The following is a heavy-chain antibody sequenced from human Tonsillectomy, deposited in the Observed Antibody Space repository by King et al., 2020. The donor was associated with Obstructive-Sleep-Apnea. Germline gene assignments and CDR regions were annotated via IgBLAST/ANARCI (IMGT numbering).Heavy chain of an antibody. Sequence: QLVQSGAEVKKPGKSLKISCKGSGYSFTSYWIGWVRQMPGKGLEWMGIIYPGDSDTRYGPAFQGQVTISADKSISTAYLQWSSLKASDTAMYYCARRRDIVKPGAFDIWDQGTMVTVSS. CDR3: ARRRDIVKPGAFDI. CDR2: IYPGDSDT. J-gene: IGHJ3*02. V-gene: IGHV5-51*01. CDR1: GYSFTSYW. D-gene: IGHD2-15*01.